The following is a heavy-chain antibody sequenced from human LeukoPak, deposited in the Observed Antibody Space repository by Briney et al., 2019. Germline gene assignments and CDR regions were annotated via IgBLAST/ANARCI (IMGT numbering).Heavy chain of an antibody. Sequence: TGGSLRLSCVASGFTFSSYEMNWVRQAPGKGLEWVSYISSSGTTTYYAASVKGRFTISRDNAKNSLYLQMNSLRAEDTAVYYCARGYGSGSSHIDYWGQGTLVTVSS. J-gene: IGHJ4*02. CDR2: ISSSGTTT. CDR3: ARGYGSGSSHIDY. V-gene: IGHV3-48*03. CDR1: GFTFSSYE. D-gene: IGHD3-10*01.